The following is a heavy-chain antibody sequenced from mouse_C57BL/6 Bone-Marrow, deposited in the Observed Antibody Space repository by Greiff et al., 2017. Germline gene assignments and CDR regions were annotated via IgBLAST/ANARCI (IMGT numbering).Heavy chain of an antibody. CDR3: ARGYYGPDY. CDR2: IHPNSGST. Sequence: QVQLQQPGAELVKPGASVKLSCKASGYTFTSYWMHWVKQRPGQGLEWIGMIHPNSGSTNYNEKFKRKATLTVDKSSRTAYMQLSSLTSEDSAVYYCARGYYGPDYWGQGTTLTVSS. CDR1: GYTFTSYW. J-gene: IGHJ2*01. D-gene: IGHD1-1*01. V-gene: IGHV1-64*01.